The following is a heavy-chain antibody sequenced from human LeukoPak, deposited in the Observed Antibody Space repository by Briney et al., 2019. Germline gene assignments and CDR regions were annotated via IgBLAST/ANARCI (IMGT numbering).Heavy chain of an antibody. Sequence: GGSLRLSCAASGFTFSSYAMSWVRQTPGKGLEWVASINPDGSEKYSVDSVEGRFTISRDNAKNLLYLQVNSLRVEDTAFYYCARDLAYSRLDYWGQGMLVTVSS. D-gene: IGHD5-18*01. J-gene: IGHJ4*02. V-gene: IGHV3-7*01. CDR1: GFTFSSYA. CDR3: ARDLAYSRLDY. CDR2: INPDGSEK.